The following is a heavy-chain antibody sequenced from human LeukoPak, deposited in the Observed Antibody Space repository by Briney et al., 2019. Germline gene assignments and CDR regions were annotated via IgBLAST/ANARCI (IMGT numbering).Heavy chain of an antibody. CDR2: IYPGDSDT. D-gene: IGHD4-17*01. V-gene: IGHV5-51*01. CDR3: ARASMTTVTAFDY. Sequence: GESLKISCKGSGYSFTSYWIGWVRQMPGKGLAWMGIIYPGDSDTRYSPSFQGQVTISADKSITTACLQWSSLKASDTAMYYCARASMTTVTAFDYWGQGTLVTVSS. CDR1: GYSFTSYW. J-gene: IGHJ4*02.